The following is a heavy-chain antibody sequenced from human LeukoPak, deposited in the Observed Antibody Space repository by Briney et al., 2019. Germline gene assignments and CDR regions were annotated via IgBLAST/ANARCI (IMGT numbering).Heavy chain of an antibody. J-gene: IGHJ4*02. D-gene: IGHD6-13*01. Sequence: ASVKVSCKASGYTFTSYGISWVRQAPGQGLEWMGWISGYNGNTNYAQKLQGRVTMTTDTSTSTAYMELRSLRSDDTAVYYCARDRKGDSYSSSWQVWGQGTLVTVSS. CDR3: ARDRKGDSYSSSWQV. CDR2: ISGYNGNT. CDR1: GYTFTSYG. V-gene: IGHV1-18*01.